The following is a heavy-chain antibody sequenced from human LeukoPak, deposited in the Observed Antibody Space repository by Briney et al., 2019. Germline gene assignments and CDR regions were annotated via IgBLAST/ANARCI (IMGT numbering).Heavy chain of an antibody. V-gene: IGHV4-39*01. Sequence: SETLSLTCTVSGGSISSSSSYWGGIRQPPGKGLEWIGIIYYSGSTYYNPSLKSRVTISLDTSKNQFSLKLSSVTAADTAMYYCASPRVGATGGFEYWGQGTLVTVSS. CDR2: IYYSGST. CDR1: GGSISSSSSY. D-gene: IGHD1-26*01. CDR3: ASPRVGATGGFEY. J-gene: IGHJ4*02.